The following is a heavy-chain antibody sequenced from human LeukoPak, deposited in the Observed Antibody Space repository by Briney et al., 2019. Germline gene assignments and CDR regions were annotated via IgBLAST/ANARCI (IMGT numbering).Heavy chain of an antibody. CDR3: ARDYYDSSGYPFDY. D-gene: IGHD3-22*01. J-gene: IGHJ4*02. CDR2: ISAYNGNT. Sequence: ASVKVSCKASGYTFTSYGISWVRQVPGQGLEWMGWISAYNGNTNYAQKLQGRVTMTTDTSTSTAYMELRSLRSDDTAVYYCARDYYDSSGYPFDYWGQGTLVTVSS. V-gene: IGHV1-18*01. CDR1: GYTFTSYG.